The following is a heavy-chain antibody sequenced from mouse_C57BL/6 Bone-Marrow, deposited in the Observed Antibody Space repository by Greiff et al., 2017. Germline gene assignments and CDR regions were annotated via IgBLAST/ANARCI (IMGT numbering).Heavy chain of an antibody. Sequence: EVQVVESGEGLVKPGGSLKLSCAASGFTFSSYAMSWVRQTPEKRLEWVAYISSGGDYIYYADTVKGRFTISRDNARTTLYLQMSSLKSEDTAMXYCTRDARTTARRRFAYWGQGTLVTVSA. CDR1: GFTFSSYA. V-gene: IGHV5-9-1*02. D-gene: IGHD1-2*01. CDR2: ISSGGDYI. CDR3: TRDARTTARRRFAY. J-gene: IGHJ3*01.